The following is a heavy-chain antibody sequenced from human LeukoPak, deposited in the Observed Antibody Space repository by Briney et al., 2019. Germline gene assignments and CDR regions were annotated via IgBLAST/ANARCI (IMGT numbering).Heavy chain of an antibody. V-gene: IGHV4-30-4*08. CDR1: GGSISSGDYY. CDR3: ARGRSYYYDSSGHGRYFDY. J-gene: IGHJ4*02. D-gene: IGHD3-22*01. CDR2: IYYSRSS. Sequence: SQTLSLTCTVSGGSISSGDYYWSRIRQPPGQGLEWIGYIYYSRSSYYYPFLKSRVTISVDTYKNQFSLKLSSVTAADTAVYYCARGRSYYYDSSGHGRYFDYWGQGTLVTVSS.